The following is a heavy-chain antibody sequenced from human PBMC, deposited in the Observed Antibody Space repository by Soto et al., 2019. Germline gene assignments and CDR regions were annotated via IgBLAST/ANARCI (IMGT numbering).Heavy chain of an antibody. Sequence: ASVKVSCKASGGTFSSYSISWVRQAPGQGLEWMGGIIPIFGTANYAQKFQGRVTIAADESTSTAYMELSSLRSEDTAVYYCAIEYSSSPPYYPIGYWGQGTLVTVSS. V-gene: IGHV1-69*13. CDR2: IIPIFGTA. CDR1: GGTFSSYS. J-gene: IGHJ4*02. CDR3: AIEYSSSPPYYPIGY. D-gene: IGHD6-6*01.